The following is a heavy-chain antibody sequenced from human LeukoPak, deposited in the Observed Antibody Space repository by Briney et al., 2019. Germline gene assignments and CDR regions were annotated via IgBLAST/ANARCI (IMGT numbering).Heavy chain of an antibody. V-gene: IGHV4-30-2*01. CDR1: GGSISSGGYS. CDR3: ARTYGSGSYYIAAFDI. CDR2: IYHSGST. J-gene: IGHJ3*02. D-gene: IGHD3-10*01. Sequence: SETLSLTCAVSGGSISSGGYSWSWIRQPPGKGLEWIGYIYHSGSTYYNPSLKSRVTISVDRSKNQFSLKLSSVTAADTAVYYCARTYGSGSYYIAAFDIWGQGTMVTVSS.